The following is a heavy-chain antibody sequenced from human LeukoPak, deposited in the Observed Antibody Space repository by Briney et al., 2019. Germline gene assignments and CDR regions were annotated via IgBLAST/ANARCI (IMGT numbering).Heavy chain of an antibody. Sequence: ASVKVPCKASGYTFTSYDINWVRQATGQGLEWMGWMNPNSGSTGYAQKFQGRVTMTRNTSISTAYMELSSLRSEDTAVYYCARASDNSSSWYLEPYFDYWGQGTLVTVSS. CDR1: GYTFTSYD. J-gene: IGHJ4*02. D-gene: IGHD6-13*01. V-gene: IGHV1-8*01. CDR2: MNPNSGST. CDR3: ARASDNSSSWYLEPYFDY.